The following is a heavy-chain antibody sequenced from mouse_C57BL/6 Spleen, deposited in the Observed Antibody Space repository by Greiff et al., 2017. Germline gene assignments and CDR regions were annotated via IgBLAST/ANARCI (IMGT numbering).Heavy chain of an antibody. CDR1: GYAFSSSW. J-gene: IGHJ4*01. Sequence: QVHLKQSGPELVKPGASVKISCKASGYAFSSSWMNWVKQRPGKGLEWIGRIYPGDGDTNYNGKFKGKATLTADKSSSTAYMQLSSLTSEDSAVYFCARGGRDAMDYWGQGTSVTASS. CDR2: IYPGDGDT. CDR3: ARGGRDAMDY. V-gene: IGHV1-82*01.